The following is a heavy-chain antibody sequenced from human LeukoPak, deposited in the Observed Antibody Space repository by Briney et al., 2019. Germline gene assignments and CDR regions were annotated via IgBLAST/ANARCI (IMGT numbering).Heavy chain of an antibody. V-gene: IGHV4-30-4*01. CDR2: IFHRGGT. CDR1: NDSISSGDYY. Sequence: SETLSLTCTVSNDSISSGDYYWNWIRQPPGKGLEWIGYIFHRGGTSYNPSLKSRILFSVDTSQNQFSLKLNSVTAADTAVYFCARRKRGSGGPFDSWGHGTLVTVSS. J-gene: IGHJ4*01. CDR3: ARRKRGSGGPFDS. D-gene: IGHD6-19*01.